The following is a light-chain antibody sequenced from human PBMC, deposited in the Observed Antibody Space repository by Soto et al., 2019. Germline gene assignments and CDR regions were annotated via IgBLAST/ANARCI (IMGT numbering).Light chain of an antibody. CDR1: QSVNSNY. J-gene: IGKJ1*01. CDR2: GAS. V-gene: IGKV3-20*01. Sequence: EIVLTQSPGTLSLSPGERATLSCRASQSVNSNYLAWYQQTPGQGPRLLMYGASSRATRIPDRFSGSGSVTDFTLTISRLETEDFAVYYCQQYYSSPRTFGQGTKVEIK. CDR3: QQYYSSPRT.